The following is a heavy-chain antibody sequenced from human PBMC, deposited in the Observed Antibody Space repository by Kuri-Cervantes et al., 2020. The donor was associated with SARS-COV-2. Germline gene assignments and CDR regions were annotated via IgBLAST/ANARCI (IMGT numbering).Heavy chain of an antibody. J-gene: IGHJ4*02. CDR3: ARDLSSGLWAFDY. CDR1: GFTFSGYS. V-gene: IGHV3-21*01. CDR2: IDSSSYYI. Sequence: GESLKISCAASGFTFSGYSMNWIRQAPGKGLEWVASIDSSSYYIYHADSVKGRLTISRDNAKNSLYLQMNSLRAEDTAVYYCARDLSSGLWAFDYWGQGTLVTVSS. D-gene: IGHD5-18*01.